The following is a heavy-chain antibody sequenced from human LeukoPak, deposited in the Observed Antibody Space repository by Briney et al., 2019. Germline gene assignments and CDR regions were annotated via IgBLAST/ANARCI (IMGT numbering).Heavy chain of an antibody. CDR1: GGSISSSSYY. D-gene: IGHD3-10*01. CDR3: ARHHAPGGYGSGSYTFDP. Sequence: SETLSLTCTVSGGSISSSSYYWGWIRQPPGKGLEWIGSIYYSGSTYYNPSLKRRVTISIDTSKNQFSLKLSSVTAADTAVYYCARHHAPGGYGSGSYTFDPWGQGTLVTVSS. CDR2: IYYSGST. V-gene: IGHV4-39*07. J-gene: IGHJ5*02.